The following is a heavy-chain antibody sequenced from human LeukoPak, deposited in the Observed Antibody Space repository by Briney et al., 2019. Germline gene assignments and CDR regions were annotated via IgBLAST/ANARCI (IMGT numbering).Heavy chain of an antibody. J-gene: IGHJ3*02. D-gene: IGHD3-22*01. CDR1: GYTFTRYW. Sequence: GESLKISCKSSGYTFTRYWIGWVRQMSGKGLEWMGIMYPGDSDTRYSPSFQGQVTISADKSISTAYLRWSSLKASDTAMYYCARQRTYHYDSSGYYHNAFDMWGQGTMVTVSS. CDR3: ARQRTYHYDSSGYYHNAFDM. V-gene: IGHV5-51*01. CDR2: MYPGDSDT.